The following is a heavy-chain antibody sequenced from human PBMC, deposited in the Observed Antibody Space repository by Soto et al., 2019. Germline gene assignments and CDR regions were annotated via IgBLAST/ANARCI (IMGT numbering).Heavy chain of an antibody. Sequence: SVKVSCKASGGTFSSYAINWVRQAPVQGLEWMGGIIPIFGTANYAQKFQGRVTITADESTSTAYMELSSLRSEDTAVYYCGRGSEVSSRETWGLDVWGQGTTVTVSS. CDR2: IIPIFGTA. CDR3: GRGSEVSSRETWGLDV. V-gene: IGHV1-69*13. CDR1: GGTFSSYA. J-gene: IGHJ6*02. D-gene: IGHD6-13*01.